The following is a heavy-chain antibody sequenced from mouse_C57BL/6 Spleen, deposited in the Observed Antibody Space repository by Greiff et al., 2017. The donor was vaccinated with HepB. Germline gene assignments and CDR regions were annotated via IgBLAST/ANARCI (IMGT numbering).Heavy chain of an antibody. CDR2: SYPRSGNT. V-gene: IGHV1-81*01. D-gene: IGHD2-5*01. Sequence: QVQLQQSGAELARPGASVKLSCKASGYTFTSYGISWVKQRTGQGLEWIGESYPRSGNTYYNEKFKGKATLTADKSSSTAYMELRSLTSEDSAVYFGARGTIVTTIRYYFDYWGQGTTLTVSS. CDR3: ARGTIVTTIRYYFDY. CDR1: GYTFTSYG. J-gene: IGHJ2*01.